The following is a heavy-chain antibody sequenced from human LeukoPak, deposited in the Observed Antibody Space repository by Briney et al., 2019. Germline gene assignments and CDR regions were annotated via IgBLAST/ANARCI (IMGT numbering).Heavy chain of an antibody. J-gene: IGHJ6*03. Sequence: GATVKISCKVSGYTFTDYYMHWVQQGPGKGLEWMGVVYPEDVESISAEKFQGRVTITADTSTDTAYMELSRLRSEDTAVYYCATDRSGGTAMVRRDYYYMDVWGKGTTVTVSS. CDR1: GYTFTDYY. CDR3: ATDRSGGTAMVRRDYYYMDV. CDR2: VYPEDVES. D-gene: IGHD5-18*01. V-gene: IGHV1-69-2*01.